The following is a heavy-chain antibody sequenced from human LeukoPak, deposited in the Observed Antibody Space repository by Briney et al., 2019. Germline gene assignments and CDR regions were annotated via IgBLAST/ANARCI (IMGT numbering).Heavy chain of an antibody. Sequence: SETLSLTCTVSGGSISSYHWGWIRQPPGKGLEWVGYIYYSGSTNCNPSLKSRVTISVDTSKNQFSLKLISVTAADTAVYYCARVPSGDGYGYFDYWGQGTLITVSS. CDR3: ARVPSGDGYGYFDY. CDR2: IYYSGST. D-gene: IGHD5-24*01. J-gene: IGHJ4*02. CDR1: GGSISSYH. V-gene: IGHV4-59*01.